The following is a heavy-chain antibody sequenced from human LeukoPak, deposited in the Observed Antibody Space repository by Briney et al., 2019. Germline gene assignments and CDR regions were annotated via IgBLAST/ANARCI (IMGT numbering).Heavy chain of an antibody. D-gene: IGHD3-16*01. CDR3: ARRAYPASGYFDL. Sequence: SETLSLTCTVSGGSIFSYYFNWIRQPPGKGLEWIGYIYSNGISSYNPSLMGRGTISIATTKNQFSLRLRSVTAADTAIYYCARRAYPASGYFDLWGRGTLVTVSS. V-gene: IGHV4-4*08. CDR1: GGSIFSYY. J-gene: IGHJ2*01. CDR2: IYSNGIS.